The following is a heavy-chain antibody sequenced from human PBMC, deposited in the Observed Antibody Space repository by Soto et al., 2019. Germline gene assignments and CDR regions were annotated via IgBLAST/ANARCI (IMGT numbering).Heavy chain of an antibody. CDR2: ISSSSSYT. Sequence: GGSLRLSCAASGFTFSYYYMSWIRQAQGKVLEWVSYISSSSSYTNYAESVKGRFTISRDNDKNSLYLQMNSLRAEDTAVYYCARDPNDYWGQGTLVNVSS. CDR3: ARDPNDY. V-gene: IGHV3-11*06. CDR1: GFTFSYYY. J-gene: IGHJ4*02.